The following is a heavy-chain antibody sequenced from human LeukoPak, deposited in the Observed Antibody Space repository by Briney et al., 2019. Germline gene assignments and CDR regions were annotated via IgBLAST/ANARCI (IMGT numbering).Heavy chain of an antibody. CDR3: AKWGDYDILTGYYDSDY. V-gene: IGHV3-23*01. CDR1: GFTFSNYA. Sequence: GASLRFSCAASGFTFSNYAMSWVRQAPGKGLEWVSAIVGSGGSTYYADSVKGRFTISRDNPKNTLYLQMYSLRAEDTAVYYCAKWGDYDILTGYYDSDYWGQGTLVTVSS. CDR2: IVGSGGST. D-gene: IGHD3-9*01. J-gene: IGHJ4*02.